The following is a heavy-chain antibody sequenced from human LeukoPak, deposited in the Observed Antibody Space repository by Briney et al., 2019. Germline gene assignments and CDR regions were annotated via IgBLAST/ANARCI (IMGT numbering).Heavy chain of an antibody. CDR3: TTSSYDFWSGYSYPDY. Sequence: PGGSLRLSCAASGFTFYNAWMHWVRQAPGKGLEWVGGIKTKTDDGTTGYAAPVKGRFTISRDDSKNTLYLQMNSLKTEDTAVYYCTTSSYDFWSGYSYPDYWGQGTLVTVSS. J-gene: IGHJ4*02. CDR2: IKTKTDDGTT. V-gene: IGHV3-15*01. D-gene: IGHD3-3*01. CDR1: GFTFYNAW.